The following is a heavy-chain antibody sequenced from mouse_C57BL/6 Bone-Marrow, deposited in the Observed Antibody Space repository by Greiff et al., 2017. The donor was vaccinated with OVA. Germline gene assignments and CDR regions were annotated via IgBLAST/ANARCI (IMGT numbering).Heavy chain of an antibody. CDR2: IYPRSGNT. CDR1: GYTFTSYG. Sequence: VQLQESGAELARPGASVKLSCKASGYTFTSYGISWVKQRTGQGLEWIGEIYPRSGNTYYNEKFKGKATLTADKSSSTAYMELRSLTSEDSAVYFCFLLTGTFMDYWGQGTSVTVSS. CDR3: FLLTGTFMDY. V-gene: IGHV1-81*01. D-gene: IGHD4-1*01. J-gene: IGHJ4*01.